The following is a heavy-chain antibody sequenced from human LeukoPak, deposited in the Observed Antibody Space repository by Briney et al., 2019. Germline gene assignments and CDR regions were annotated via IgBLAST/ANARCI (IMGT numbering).Heavy chain of an antibody. Sequence: SETLSLTCAVYGGSFSGCYWSWIRQPPGKGLEWIGEINHSGSTNYNPSLKSRVTVSVDTSKNQFSLKLSSVTAADTATYYSARDQEAYCTSSSCFQFAPWGQGTLVIVSS. CDR1: GGSFSGCY. D-gene: IGHD2-8*01. V-gene: IGHV4-34*01. J-gene: IGHJ5*01. CDR3: ARDQEAYCTSSSCFQFAP. CDR2: INHSGST.